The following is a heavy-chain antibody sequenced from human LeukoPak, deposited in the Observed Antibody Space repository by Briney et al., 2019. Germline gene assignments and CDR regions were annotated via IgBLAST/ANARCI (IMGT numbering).Heavy chain of an antibody. CDR2: INHSGST. V-gene: IGHV4-34*01. Sequence: PSETLSLTCAVYGESFSGYYWSWIRQPPGKGLEWIGEINHSGSTNYNPSLKSRVTISVDTSKNQFSLKLSSVTAADTAVYYCARGRVTWLGAFDIWGQGTMVTVSS. CDR1: GESFSGYY. J-gene: IGHJ3*02. CDR3: ARGRVTWLGAFDI. D-gene: IGHD2-21*02.